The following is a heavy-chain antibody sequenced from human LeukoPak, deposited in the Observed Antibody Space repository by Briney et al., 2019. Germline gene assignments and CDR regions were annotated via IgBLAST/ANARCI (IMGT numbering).Heavy chain of an antibody. CDR3: ASFVVVTAIYYFDY. V-gene: IGHV4-61*08. D-gene: IGHD2-21*02. CDR2: IYYSGST. CDR1: GGSISSGGYY. Sequence: KPSETLSLTCTVSGGSISSGGYYWSWIRQHPGKGLEWIGYIYYSGSTNYNPSLKSRVTISVDTSKNQFSLKLSSVTAADTAVYYCASFVVVTAIYYFDYWGQGTLVTVSS. J-gene: IGHJ4*02.